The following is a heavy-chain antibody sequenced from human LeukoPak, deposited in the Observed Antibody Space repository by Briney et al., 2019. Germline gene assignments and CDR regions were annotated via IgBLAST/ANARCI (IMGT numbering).Heavy chain of an antibody. V-gene: IGHV3-9*01. CDR3: AKDTDGAAAGTTWGH. Sequence: PGGSLRLSCAASGFTFDDYAMHWVRQAPGKGLEWVSGISWNSGSIGYADSVKGRFTISRDKAKNSLYLQMNSLRAEDTALYYCAKDTDGAAAGTTWGHWGQGTLVTVSS. CDR1: GFTFDDYA. D-gene: IGHD6-13*01. CDR2: ISWNSGSI. J-gene: IGHJ4*02.